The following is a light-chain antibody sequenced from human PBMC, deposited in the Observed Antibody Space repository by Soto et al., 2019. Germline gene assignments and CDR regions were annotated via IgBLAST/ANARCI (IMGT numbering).Light chain of an antibody. CDR2: GAS. Sequence: EIVMTQSPATLSVSPGERATLSCRASQSVSSNLAWYQQKPGQAPRLLIYGASTRATGIPARFSGSGSGTEFTLTIRSLQSEDFAVYYCQHYNNWPTTFGQGTKLEIK. CDR3: QHYNNWPTT. CDR1: QSVSSN. V-gene: IGKV3-15*01. J-gene: IGKJ2*01.